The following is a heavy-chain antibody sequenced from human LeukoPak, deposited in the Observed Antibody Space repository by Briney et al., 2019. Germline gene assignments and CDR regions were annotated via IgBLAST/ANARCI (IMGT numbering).Heavy chain of an antibody. CDR3: ARDSIEYYYDSSGPPDFDY. CDR2: ISAYTGNT. V-gene: IGHV1-18*01. Sequence: ASVKVSCKASGYTFTSYGISWVRQAPGQGLEWMGWISAYTGNTNYAQKLQGRVTMTTDTSTSTAYMELRSLRSDDTGVYYCARDSIEYYYDSSGPPDFDYWGQGTLVTVSS. J-gene: IGHJ4*02. CDR1: GYTFTSYG. D-gene: IGHD3-22*01.